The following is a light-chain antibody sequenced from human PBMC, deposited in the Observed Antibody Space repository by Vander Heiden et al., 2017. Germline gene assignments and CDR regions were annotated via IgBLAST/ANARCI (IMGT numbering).Light chain of an antibody. CDR3: QQYGGLPLT. J-gene: IGKJ4*01. CDR1: QSVSNNY. Sequence: EIVLTQSPGTLSLSPGERATLSCRASQSVSNNYLAWHQQKPGQAPRLLIYGASSRATGIPDRFSGSGSGTDFTLTISSLEPEDFAVYYCQQYGGLPLTFGGGTEVEVK. V-gene: IGKV3-20*01. CDR2: GAS.